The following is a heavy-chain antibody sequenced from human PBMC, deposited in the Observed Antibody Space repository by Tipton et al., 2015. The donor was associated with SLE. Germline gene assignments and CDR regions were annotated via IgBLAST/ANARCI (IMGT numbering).Heavy chain of an antibody. J-gene: IGHJ5*02. V-gene: IGHV4-34*01. CDR2: VNHSGST. Sequence: LRLSCAVYGGSFSDYFWTWIRQSPGKGLEWIGDVNHSGSTDYHPSLKSRVTMSVDTSKNQFSLKLTSVTAADTALYYCARCTIFGVVRGSFDAWGQGTLVTVS. CDR3: ARCTIFGVVRGSFDA. CDR1: GGSFSDYF. D-gene: IGHD3-3*01.